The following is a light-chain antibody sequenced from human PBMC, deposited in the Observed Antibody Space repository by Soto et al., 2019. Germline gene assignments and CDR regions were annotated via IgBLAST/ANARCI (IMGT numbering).Light chain of an antibody. V-gene: IGLV2-14*01. CDR1: SPNIGAGYD. J-gene: IGLJ1*01. CDR3: SSYTSSSSCV. Sequence: QSVLTLPPSVSGAPGQRVPISYTGSSPNIGAGYDVHWYQQYPGKAPKLMIHDVSNRPSGVSNRFSGSKSGNTASLTISGLQAEDEADYDCSSYTSSSSCVFGSGTKVTVL. CDR2: DVS.